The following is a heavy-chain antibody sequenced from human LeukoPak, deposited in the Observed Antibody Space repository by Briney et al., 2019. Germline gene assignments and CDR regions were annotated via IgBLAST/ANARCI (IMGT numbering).Heavy chain of an antibody. V-gene: IGHV3-30-3*01. CDR1: GFTFSSYA. CDR2: ISYDGSNK. Sequence: GGSLRLSCAASGFTFSSYAMHWVRQAPGKGLEWVAVISYDGSNKYYADSVKGRFTISRDNSKNTLYLQMNSLRAEDTAVYYCAREVSITVTGSWGQGTLVTVSS. D-gene: IGHD4-4*01. J-gene: IGHJ4*02. CDR3: AREVSITVTGS.